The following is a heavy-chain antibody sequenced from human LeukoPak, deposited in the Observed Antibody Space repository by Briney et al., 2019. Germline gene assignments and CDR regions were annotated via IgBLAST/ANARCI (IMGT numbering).Heavy chain of an antibody. D-gene: IGHD4-23*01. V-gene: IGHV3-21*04. CDR1: GFTFSSYN. Sequence: PGGSLRLSCAASGFTFSSYNMNWVRQAPGKGLEWVSSISTSSSYIYYADSVKGRFTISRHNAKNSLYLQMNSLRAEDTAVYYCARRDGGYSHPYDYWGQGTLVTVSS. J-gene: IGHJ4*02. CDR3: ARRDGGYSHPYDY. CDR2: ISTSSSYI.